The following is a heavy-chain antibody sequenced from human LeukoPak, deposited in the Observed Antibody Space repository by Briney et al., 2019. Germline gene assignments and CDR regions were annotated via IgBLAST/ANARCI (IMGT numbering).Heavy chain of an antibody. D-gene: IGHD2-21*01. CDR3: ARVRVFAKLSVVRPREVNCFDP. CDR1: GVSISSYY. V-gene: IGHV4-4*07. Sequence: SETLSLTCIVSGVSISSYYWSWIRQPAGKGLEWIGRIYTSGSTNYNPSLKSRVTMSVDTSKNQFSLKLSSVTAADTAVYYCARVRVFAKLSVVRPREVNCFDPWGQGTLVTVSS. CDR2: IYTSGST. J-gene: IGHJ5*02.